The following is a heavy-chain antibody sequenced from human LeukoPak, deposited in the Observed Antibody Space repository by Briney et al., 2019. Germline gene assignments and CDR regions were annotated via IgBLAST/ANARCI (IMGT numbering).Heavy chain of an antibody. CDR3: ARGRPSYYYYLDV. V-gene: IGHV3-53*01. CDR2: IYNDGNT. J-gene: IGHJ6*03. CDR1: GFTVSSYY. Sequence: GGSLRLSCAASGFTVSSYYMNWDRQAPGKGLEWVSVIYNDGNTYYADSVKGRFTISRDTSKNTLHLQIYTLRAEDTAVYFCARGRPSYYYYLDVWGKGTAVTVSS.